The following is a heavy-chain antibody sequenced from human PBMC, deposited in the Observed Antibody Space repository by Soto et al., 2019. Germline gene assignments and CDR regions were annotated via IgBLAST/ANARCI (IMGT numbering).Heavy chain of an antibody. V-gene: IGHV1-18*01. CDR1: GYTFTSSG. J-gene: IGHJ3*01. CDR3: ARAFFYQGSDSRGYSFAAFDF. CDR2: ISAHTGSS. D-gene: IGHD3-22*01. Sequence: QVQLVQSGAEVKKPGASVKVSCKASGYTFTSSGMSWVRQAPGQGLEWMGWISAHTGSSEYAQMFQGRVTMTTDRSTNTAYRELRSLRSDDTAVYYCARAFFYQGSDSRGYSFAAFDFWGPGTLVTVSS.